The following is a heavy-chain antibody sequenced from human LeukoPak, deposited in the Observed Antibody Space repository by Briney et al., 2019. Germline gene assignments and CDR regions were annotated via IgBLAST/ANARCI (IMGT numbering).Heavy chain of an antibody. D-gene: IGHD5-18*01. CDR3: ARRGYSYDATYFDY. CDR2: IYAGDSET. V-gene: IGHV5-51*01. J-gene: IGHJ4*02. Sequence: GESLRISCKGSAYSFTSYWIGWVRQMPGKGLEWMGIIYAGDSETRYSPSFQGQVTISVDKSISTAYLQWSSLKASDTAMYYCARRGYSYDATYFDYWGQGTLVTVSS. CDR1: AYSFTSYW.